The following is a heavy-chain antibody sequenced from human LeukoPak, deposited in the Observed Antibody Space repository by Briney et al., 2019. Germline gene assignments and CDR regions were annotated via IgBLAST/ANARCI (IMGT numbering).Heavy chain of an antibody. CDR2: IKEDGSEK. D-gene: IGHD2-21*02. CDR3: ARVMTAITNWFDP. Sequence: PGGSLRLSCEASGFTFSNYWMTWVRQAPGKGLEWLANIKEDGSEKYYADSVKGRFTISRDNAKNSLYLQMSYLRAEDSAVYYCARVMTAITNWFDPWGQGTLVTVSS. V-gene: IGHV3-7*04. CDR1: GFTFSNYW. J-gene: IGHJ5*02.